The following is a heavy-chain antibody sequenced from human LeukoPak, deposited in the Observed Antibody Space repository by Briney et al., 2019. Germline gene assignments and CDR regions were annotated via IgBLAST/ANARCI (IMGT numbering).Heavy chain of an antibody. D-gene: IGHD1-14*01. V-gene: IGHV3-15*01. CDR3: ITRVKSTGDY. Sequence: GGSLRLSCAASGFSLADCAMHWVRQVPGKGLEWIGRIKTKTDGGTTEYAAPVKGRFTISRDDSKNTVYLQMNSLKTEDTALYYCITRVKSTGDYWGQGTLVTVSS. J-gene: IGHJ4*02. CDR1: GFSLADCA. CDR2: IKTKTDGGTT.